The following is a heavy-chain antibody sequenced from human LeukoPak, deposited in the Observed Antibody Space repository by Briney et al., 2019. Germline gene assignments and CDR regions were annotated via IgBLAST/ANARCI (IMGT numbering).Heavy chain of an antibody. J-gene: IGHJ4*02. CDR1: GGSVSSGSYY. V-gene: IGHV4-61*01. CDR2: IYSSGST. Sequence: SETLSLTCTVSGGSVSSGSYYWSWIRQPPGKGLKWIGYIYSSGSTNYNPSLKSRVTISVDTSKNQFSLKLRSVTAADTAVYYCAVGYCSGGSCYSIDYWGQGTLVTVSS. CDR3: AVGYCSGGSCYSIDY. D-gene: IGHD2-15*01.